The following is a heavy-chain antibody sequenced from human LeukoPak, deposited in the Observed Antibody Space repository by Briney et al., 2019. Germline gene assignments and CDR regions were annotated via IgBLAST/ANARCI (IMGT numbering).Heavy chain of an antibody. Sequence: SETLSLTCAVYGESFSGYFWNWIRQPPGKGLEWIGEINDSGSTNYNPSLKSRVTISVDTSKNQFSLKLSSVTAADTAVYYCARGSPPYYGSGSYFLRRYYFDYWGQGTLVTVSS. J-gene: IGHJ4*02. D-gene: IGHD3-10*01. V-gene: IGHV4-34*01. CDR1: GESFSGYF. CDR3: ARGSPPYYGSGSYFLRRYYFDY. CDR2: INDSGST.